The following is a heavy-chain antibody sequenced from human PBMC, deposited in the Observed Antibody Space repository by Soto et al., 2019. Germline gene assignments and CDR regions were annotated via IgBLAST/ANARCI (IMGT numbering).Heavy chain of an antibody. CDR3: ARDIVTQTGDTLYYYYYGMDV. D-gene: IGHD5-18*01. Sequence: ASVKVSCKASGYTFTSYGISWVRQAPGQGLEWMGWINANSGSTNYAQKFQGWVTMTRDTSISTAYMELSRLRSDDTAVYYCARDIVTQTGDTLYYYYYGMDVWGQGTTVTVSS. J-gene: IGHJ6*02. V-gene: IGHV1-2*04. CDR2: INANSGST. CDR1: GYTFTSYG.